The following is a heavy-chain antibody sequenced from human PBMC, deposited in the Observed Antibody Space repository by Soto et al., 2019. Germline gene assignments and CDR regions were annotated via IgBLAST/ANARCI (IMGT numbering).Heavy chain of an antibody. Sequence: QVQLVQSGAEVKKPGASVKVSCKASGYTFSNYAMHWVRQAPGQRPEWMGWSNAGNGKTKYSEKFQGRVTITRDTSASTAYMEVNSLISEDTAVYYCAASVSGTLFDFWGQGTLVTVSS. V-gene: IGHV1-3*01. CDR3: AASVSGTLFDF. J-gene: IGHJ4*02. CDR1: GYTFSNYA. D-gene: IGHD1-1*01. CDR2: SNAGNGKT.